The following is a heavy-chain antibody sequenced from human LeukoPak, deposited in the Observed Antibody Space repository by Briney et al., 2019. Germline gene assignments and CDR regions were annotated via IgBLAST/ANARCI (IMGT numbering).Heavy chain of an antibody. CDR1: GFTFSSYG. CDR2: ISYDGSNK. V-gene: IGHV3-30*18. J-gene: IGHJ4*02. D-gene: IGHD3-10*01. CDR3: AKDFDRRVWYYGSGSYADY. Sequence: GGSLRLSCAASGFTFSSYGMHWVRQAPGKGLEWVAVISYDGSNKYYADSVKGRFTISRDNSKNTLYLQMNSLRAEDTAVYYCAKDFDRRVWYYGSGSYADYWGQGTLVTVSS.